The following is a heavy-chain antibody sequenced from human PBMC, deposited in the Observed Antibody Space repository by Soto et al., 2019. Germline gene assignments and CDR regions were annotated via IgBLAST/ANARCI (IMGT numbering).Heavy chain of an antibody. D-gene: IGHD2-2*01. CDR2: VYYSGYT. J-gene: IGHJ6*02. Sequence: PSETLSLTCTVSGGSISTYYWSWIRQSPGKALEWVGYVYYSGYTTYNPSLKSRVTISVDTSKNQFSLKLSSVTAADTAVYYCARDTSSFWTSASSSSDYYYGMDVWGQGTTVTVSS. CDR3: ARDTSSFWTSASSSSDYYYGMDV. CDR1: GGSISTYY. V-gene: IGHV4-59*01.